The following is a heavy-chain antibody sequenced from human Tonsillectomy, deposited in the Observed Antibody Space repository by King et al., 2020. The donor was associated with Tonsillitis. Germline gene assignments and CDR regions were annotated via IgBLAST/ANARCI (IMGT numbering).Heavy chain of an antibody. D-gene: IGHD2/OR15-2a*01. V-gene: IGHV3-23*04. CDR1: GLTFSSYA. CDR3: AQDQGGNSRKYFDY. J-gene: IGHJ4*02. Sequence: VQLVESRGGLVQRGGSLRLSCAASGLTFSSYAMSWVRQPPGKGLEWVSGISGSGGSTYYADSVKGRFTISRDNSKNTLSLQMNSLRAEDTAVYYCAQDQGGNSRKYFDYWGQGTLVTVSS. CDR2: ISGSGGST.